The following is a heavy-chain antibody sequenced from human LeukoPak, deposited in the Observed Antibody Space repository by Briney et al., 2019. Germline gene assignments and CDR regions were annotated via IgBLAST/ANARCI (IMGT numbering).Heavy chain of an antibody. J-gene: IGHJ6*03. Sequence: GGSLRLSCAASGFTFDDYGMSWVRQAPGKWLEGFSGINWNSGSIFYADSVKGRFTISRDNAKNFLYLQMNSLRAEDTVLYYCEKGSGSHYYYYMDVWGKGTTVTISS. CDR2: INWNSGSI. CDR1: GFTFDDYG. CDR3: EKGSGSHYYYYMDV. D-gene: IGHD1-1*01. V-gene: IGHV3-20*04.